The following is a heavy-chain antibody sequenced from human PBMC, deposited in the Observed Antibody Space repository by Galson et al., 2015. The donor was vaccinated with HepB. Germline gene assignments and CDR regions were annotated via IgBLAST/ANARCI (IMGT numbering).Heavy chain of an antibody. J-gene: IGHJ4*02. V-gene: IGHV1-69*04. Sequence: SVKVSCKASGGTFSSYAISWVRQAPGQGLEWMGRIIPILGIANYAQKFQGRVTITADKSTSTAYMELSSLRSEDTAVYYCASERYSSGWYDLSYWGQGTLVTVSS. D-gene: IGHD6-19*01. CDR3: ASERYSSGWYDLSY. CDR1: GGTFSSYA. CDR2: IIPILGIA.